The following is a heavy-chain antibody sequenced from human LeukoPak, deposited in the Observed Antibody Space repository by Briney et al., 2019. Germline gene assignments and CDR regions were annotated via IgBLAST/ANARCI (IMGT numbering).Heavy chain of an antibody. CDR2: IYYGGST. Sequence: SETLSLTCTVSVGSISVGGYYWSWIRQHPGEGLEWIGYIYYGGSTYYNPSLKSRFTISVDTSKNQFPLKLSSVTAAEPAVYYCARGPVAGHFYSWGQGTLVTVSS. J-gene: IGHJ5*01. CDR3: ARGPVAGHFYS. CDR1: VGSISVGGYY. D-gene: IGHD6-19*01. V-gene: IGHV4-31*03.